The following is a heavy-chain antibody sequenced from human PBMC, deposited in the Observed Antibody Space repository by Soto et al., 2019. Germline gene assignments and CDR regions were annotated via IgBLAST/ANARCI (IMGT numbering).Heavy chain of an antibody. CDR1: GGSIISYY. D-gene: IGHD3-22*01. CDR3: ARDDSSGYYYPL. V-gene: IGHV4-59*01. CDR2: LYYSGSP. Sequence: SETLSLTCTVSGGSIISYYWSWIRQPPGKGLEWIGYLYYSGSPNYNPSLKSRVTISVDTSKNQFSLKLSSVTAADTAVYYCARDDSSGYYYPLWGQGTLVTVSS. J-gene: IGHJ4*02.